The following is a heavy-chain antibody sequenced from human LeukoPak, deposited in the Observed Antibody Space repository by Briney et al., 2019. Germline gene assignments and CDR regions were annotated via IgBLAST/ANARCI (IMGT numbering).Heavy chain of an antibody. CDR1: GFTFSSYA. CDR3: AREASSGSYSTDIDY. Sequence: PGGSLRLSCAASGFTFSSYAMHWVRQAPGKGLEWVAVISYDGSNKYYADSVKGRFTISRDNSKNTLYLQMNSLRAEDTAVYYCAREASSGSYSTDIDYWGQGTLVTVSS. J-gene: IGHJ4*02. CDR2: ISYDGSNK. D-gene: IGHD3-10*01. V-gene: IGHV3-30-3*01.